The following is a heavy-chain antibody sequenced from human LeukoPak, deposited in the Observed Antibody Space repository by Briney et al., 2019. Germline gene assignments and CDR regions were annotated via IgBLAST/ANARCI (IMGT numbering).Heavy chain of an antibody. CDR2: ISSSGSTI. CDR1: GFTFSSYE. Sequence: GGSLRLSCAASGFTFSSYEMNWARQAPGKGLEWVSYISSSGSTIYYADSVKGRFTISRDNAKNSLYLQMNTLIAEDTAFYYCAISIVVLPAAMGSFDYWGQGTLVTVSS. J-gene: IGHJ4*02. CDR3: AISIVVLPAAMGSFDY. V-gene: IGHV3-48*03. D-gene: IGHD2-2*01.